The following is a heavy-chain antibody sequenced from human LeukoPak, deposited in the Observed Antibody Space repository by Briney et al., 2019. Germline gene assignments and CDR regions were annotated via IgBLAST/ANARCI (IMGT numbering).Heavy chain of an antibody. V-gene: IGHV3-21*01. CDR2: ISSSSSYI. Sequence: PGGSLRLSCAASGFTFSSYSMNWVRQAPGKGLEWVSSISSSSSYIYYADSVKGRFTISRDNAKNSLYLQMNSLRAEDTAVYYCARDLYASGGRDYWGQGTLVTVSS. CDR1: GFTFSSYS. J-gene: IGHJ4*02. D-gene: IGHD2-15*01. CDR3: ARDLYASGGRDY.